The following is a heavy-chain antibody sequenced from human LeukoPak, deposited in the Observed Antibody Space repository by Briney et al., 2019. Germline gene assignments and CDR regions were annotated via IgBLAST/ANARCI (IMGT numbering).Heavy chain of an antibody. V-gene: IGHV3-33*01. J-gene: IGHJ4*02. Sequence: GGSLRLSCAASGFTFSSYGMHWVRQAPGKGLEWVALIWYDGSNKYYTDSVKGRLTISRDNSKNTLYLQMNSLRAEDTAIYYCARYVPPTTMATRFFDCWGQGTLVTVSS. D-gene: IGHD4-23*01. CDR1: GFTFSSYG. CDR3: ARYVPPTTMATRFFDC. CDR2: IWYDGSNK.